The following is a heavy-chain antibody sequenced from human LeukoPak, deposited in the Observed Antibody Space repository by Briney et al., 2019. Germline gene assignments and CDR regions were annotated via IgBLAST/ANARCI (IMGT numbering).Heavy chain of an antibody. CDR3: ARGRYSGSFKTDY. V-gene: IGHV4-34*01. Sequence: SETLSLTCAVYGGSFSGYYWSWIRQPPRKGLEWIGEINHSGSTNYNPSLKSRVTISVDTSKNQFSLRLSSVTAAATAVYYCARGRYSGSFKTDYWGQGTLVTVSS. CDR1: GGSFSGYY. CDR2: INHSGST. J-gene: IGHJ4*02. D-gene: IGHD1-26*01.